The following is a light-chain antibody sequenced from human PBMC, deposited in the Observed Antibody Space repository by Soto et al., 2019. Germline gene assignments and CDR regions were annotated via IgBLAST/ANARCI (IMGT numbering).Light chain of an antibody. CDR3: QQYNNWPRAT. V-gene: IGKV3-15*01. CDR1: HTINEN. Sequence: IVMTQSPATLSVSPGERATLSCRASHTINENLAWYQQKPGQAPRLLMFRTSTKATGVPPRFSGGGSGTEFNLTISSLQYEDFGIYYCQQYNNWPRATFGGGTRVEIK. CDR2: RTS. J-gene: IGKJ4*01.